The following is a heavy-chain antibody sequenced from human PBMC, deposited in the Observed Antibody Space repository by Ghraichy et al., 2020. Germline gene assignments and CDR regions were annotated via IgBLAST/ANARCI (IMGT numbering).Heavy chain of an antibody. CDR3: ASLHDRDTAMVTPFATFAY. Sequence: SVKVSCKASGGTFSSYAISWVRQAPGQGLEWMGGIIPIFGTANYAQKFQGRVTITADESTSTAYMELSSLRSEDTAVYYCASLHDRDTAMVTPFATFAYWGQGTLVTVSS. CDR1: GGTFSSYA. V-gene: IGHV1-69*13. J-gene: IGHJ4*02. CDR2: IIPIFGTA. D-gene: IGHD5-18*01.